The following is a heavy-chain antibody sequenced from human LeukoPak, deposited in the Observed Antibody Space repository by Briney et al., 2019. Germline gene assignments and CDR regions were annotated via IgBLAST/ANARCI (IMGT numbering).Heavy chain of an antibody. CDR3: ATAPILRGEGGEHYKYGMDV. CDR2: IYHNGTS. Sequence: SGTLSLTCAVSVGSISSGNWRSWVRPSPGKGLEWIGEIYHNGTSNNNPSLKSRVTISADTFKNHFSLKLTSVTAADTAVYYCATAPILRGEGGEHYKYGMDVWGQGTTVIVSS. D-gene: IGHD2-2*02. J-gene: IGHJ6*02. V-gene: IGHV4-4*02. CDR1: VGSISSGNW.